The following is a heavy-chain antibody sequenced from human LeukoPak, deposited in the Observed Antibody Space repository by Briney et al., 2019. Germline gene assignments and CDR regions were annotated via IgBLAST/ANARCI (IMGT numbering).Heavy chain of an antibody. Sequence: GGSLRLSCAASGFTFSSYAMSWVRQAPGKGLEWVSAISGSGGSTYYADSVKGRFTISRDNSKNTLYLQMDSLRAEDTAVYYCAKSPIVTVRGVIFDYWGQGTLVTVSS. CDR1: GFTFSSYA. J-gene: IGHJ4*02. CDR3: AKSPIVTVRGVIFDY. CDR2: ISGSGGST. V-gene: IGHV3-23*01. D-gene: IGHD3-10*01.